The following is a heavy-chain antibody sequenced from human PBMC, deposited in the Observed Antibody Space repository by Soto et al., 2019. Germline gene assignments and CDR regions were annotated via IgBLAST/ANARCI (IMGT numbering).Heavy chain of an antibody. CDR1: GYNFNDYY. J-gene: IGHJ4*02. CDR2: MNPNNCGA. CDR3: AKVISTIGSKQWLAQTKHQALDY. Sequence: QVNLVQSGAEVKKPGASVKVSGKASGYNFNDYYIHWVRQAPGQGLEWMGWMNPNNCGANYAKKFQGKVIMTTDTSNSTAYMELGSLTSHHTAVYYCAKVISTIGSKQWLAQTKHQALDYWGQGNLETVTS. V-gene: IGHV1-2*02. D-gene: IGHD6-19*01.